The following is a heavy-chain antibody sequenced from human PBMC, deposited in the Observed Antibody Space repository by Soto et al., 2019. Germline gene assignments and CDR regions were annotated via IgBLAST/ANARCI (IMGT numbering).Heavy chain of an antibody. D-gene: IGHD2-8*01. J-gene: IGHJ6*03. V-gene: IGHV4-59*08. CDR2: MYYSGRT. CDR1: GGSISGHY. Sequence: QVQLQESGPGLVKPSETLSLSCSVSGGSISGHYWSWVRQTPGKGLEWIGYMYYSGRTNYNPSLKSRGTISVDTSKNHCSRRLTSVTGAYTAVYYCARGPKYALIWNYYYIDVWGKGTTVTVSS. CDR3: ARGPKYALIWNYYYIDV.